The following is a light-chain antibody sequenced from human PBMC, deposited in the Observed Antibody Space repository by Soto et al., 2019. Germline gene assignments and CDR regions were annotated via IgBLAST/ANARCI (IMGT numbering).Light chain of an antibody. CDR3: QQYNNWPPMYT. J-gene: IGKJ2*01. Sequence: EIVMTQSPATLSVSPGERATLSCRASQSVSSNLAWYQHKPGQAPRLLIYGASTRATGIPARFSGGGSGTEFTLTISSLQSEDFAVYYCQQYNNWPPMYTFGQGTKLEIK. V-gene: IGKV3-15*01. CDR1: QSVSSN. CDR2: GAS.